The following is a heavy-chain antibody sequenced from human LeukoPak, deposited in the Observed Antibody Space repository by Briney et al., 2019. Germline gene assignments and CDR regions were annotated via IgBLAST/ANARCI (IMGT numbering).Heavy chain of an antibody. CDR3: ARVSIAVAGPGWFDP. V-gene: IGHV4-59*01. J-gene: IGHJ5*02. CDR1: GGSISGYY. CDR2: INYSGST. Sequence: TSETLSLTCTVSGGSISGYYWSWIRQPPGKGLEFIGYINYSGSTNNNPSLKSRVTISVVTSKNQFSLKLSSVTAADTAVYYCARVSIAVAGPGWFDPWGQGTLVTVSS. D-gene: IGHD6-19*01.